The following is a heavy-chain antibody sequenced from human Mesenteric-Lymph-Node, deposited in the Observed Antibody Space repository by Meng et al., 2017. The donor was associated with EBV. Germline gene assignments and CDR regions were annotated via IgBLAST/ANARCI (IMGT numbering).Heavy chain of an antibody. V-gene: IGHV1-2*04. D-gene: IGHD2-2*01. J-gene: IGHJ4*02. CDR2: INPNSGDT. CDR3: ATLPAASTPHFSA. CDR1: GYTFTGYY. Sequence: VQLVQSGGEVKKPGAFVKVSCKASGYTFTGYYLHWVRQAPGQGLEWMGWINPNSGDTNYAQKFQGWVTMTRDMSINTAYMELSSLRSDATAVYYCATLPAASTPHFSAWGQGTLVTVSS.